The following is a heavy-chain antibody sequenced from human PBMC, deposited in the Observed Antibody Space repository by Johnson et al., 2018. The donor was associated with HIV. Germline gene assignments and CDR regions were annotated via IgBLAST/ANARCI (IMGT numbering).Heavy chain of an antibody. V-gene: IGHV3-30*04. CDR1: GLNFSDYG. CDR2: ISFDGSNE. Sequence: QVQLVESGGGVVQPGMFVTLSCAASGLNFSDYGMHWVRQAPGKGLEWVAVISFDGSNEYYADSVKGRFTIYRDTAKNSLYLQMHRLRVEDTAVYYCARVKIAFDIWGQGTMVTVSS. CDR3: ARVKIAFDI. J-gene: IGHJ3*02.